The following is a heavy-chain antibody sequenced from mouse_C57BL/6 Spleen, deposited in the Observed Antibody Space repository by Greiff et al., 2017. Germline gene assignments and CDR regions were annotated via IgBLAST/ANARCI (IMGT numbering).Heavy chain of an antibody. CDR1: GYTFTSYW. D-gene: IGHD2-1*01. Sequence: QVQLKQPGAELVMPGASVKLSCKASGYTFTSYWMHWVKQRPGQGLEWIGEIDPSDSYTNYNQKFKGKSTLTVDKSSSTAYMQLSSLTSEDSAVYYCARCGNYEDCAMDYWGQGTSVTVSS. CDR3: ARCGNYEDCAMDY. J-gene: IGHJ4*01. V-gene: IGHV1-69*01. CDR2: IDPSDSYT.